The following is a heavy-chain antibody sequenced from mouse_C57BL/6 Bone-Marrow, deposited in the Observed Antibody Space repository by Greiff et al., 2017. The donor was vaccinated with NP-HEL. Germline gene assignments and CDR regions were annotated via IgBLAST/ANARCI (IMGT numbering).Heavy chain of an antibody. CDR3: ARGDGNYWDFEV. CDR2: ISNLAYSI. J-gene: IGHJ1*03. CDR1: GFTFSDYG. V-gene: IGHV5-15*01. Sequence: EVQLVESGGGLVQPGGSLKLSCAASGFTFSDYGMAWVRQAPRKGPEWVAFISNLAYSIYYADTVTGRFTISRENAKNTLYLEMSSLRSEDTAMYYCARGDGNYWDFEVWGTGTTVTVSS. D-gene: IGHD2-1*01.